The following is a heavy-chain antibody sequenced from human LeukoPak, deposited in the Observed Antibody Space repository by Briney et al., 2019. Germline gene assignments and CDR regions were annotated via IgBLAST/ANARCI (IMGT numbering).Heavy chain of an antibody. D-gene: IGHD3-22*01. CDR2: ISDSGGST. CDR3: AGNYYDSSGYGDY. Sequence: KPGGSLRLSCAASGFTFSSYAMSWVRQAPGKGLEWVSAISDSGGSTYYADSVKGRFTISRDNSKNTLYLQMYSLRAEDTAVYYCAGNYYDSSGYGDYWGQGTLFNASS. V-gene: IGHV3-23*01. CDR1: GFTFSSYA. J-gene: IGHJ4*02.